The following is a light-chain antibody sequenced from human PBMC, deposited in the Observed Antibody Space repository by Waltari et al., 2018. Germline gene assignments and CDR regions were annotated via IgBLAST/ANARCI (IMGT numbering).Light chain of an antibody. CDR3: QAWDSSLVV. V-gene: IGLV3-1*01. Sequence: SYELTQPPSVSVSPGQPASITCSGEKLGDKYACWYQQKPGQSPVLVIYQDSKRPSGIPERFSGSNSGNTATPTISGTQAMDEADYYCQAWDSSLVVFGGGTKLTVL. CDR1: KLGDKY. J-gene: IGLJ2*01. CDR2: QDS.